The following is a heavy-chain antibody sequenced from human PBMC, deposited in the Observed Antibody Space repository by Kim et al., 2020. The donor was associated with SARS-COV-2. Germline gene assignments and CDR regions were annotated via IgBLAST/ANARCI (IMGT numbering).Heavy chain of an antibody. D-gene: IGHD3-9*01. V-gene: IGHV4-39*07. J-gene: IGHJ4*02. CDR3: ARGSDILTGYYPDY. Sequence: SPSIKGQVTISVDTSKNPFSLKLSSVTAADTAVYYCARGSDILTGYYPDYWGQGTLVTVSS.